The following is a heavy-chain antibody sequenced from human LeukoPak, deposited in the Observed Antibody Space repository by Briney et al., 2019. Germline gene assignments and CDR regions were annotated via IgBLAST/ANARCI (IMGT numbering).Heavy chain of an antibody. D-gene: IGHD2-15*01. V-gene: IGHV1-18*01. CDR2: ISAYNGNT. J-gene: IGHJ6*02. CDR3: ARDTYCSGGSCYYPPYYYYYGMDV. CDR1: GYTFTSYG. Sequence: GASVKVSCKASGYTFTSYGISWVRQAPGQGLEWMGWISAYNGNTNYAQKLQGRVTMTTDTSTSTAYMELRSLRSDDTAVYYCARDTYCSGGSCYYPPYYYYYGMDVWGQGTTVTVSS.